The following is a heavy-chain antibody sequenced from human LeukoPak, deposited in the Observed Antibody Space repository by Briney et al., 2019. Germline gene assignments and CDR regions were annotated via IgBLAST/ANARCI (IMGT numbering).Heavy chain of an antibody. CDR1: GGSFSGYY. V-gene: IGHV4-34*01. D-gene: IGHD3-10*01. Sequence: PSETLSLTCAVYGGSFSGYYWSWIRQPPGKGLEWIGEINHSGSTNYNPSLKSRVTISVDTSKNQFSLKLSSVTAADTAVYYCARRPMVRGVIGYYYYYYMDVWGKGTTVTVSS. J-gene: IGHJ6*03. CDR3: ARRPMVRGVIGYYYYYYMDV. CDR2: INHSGST.